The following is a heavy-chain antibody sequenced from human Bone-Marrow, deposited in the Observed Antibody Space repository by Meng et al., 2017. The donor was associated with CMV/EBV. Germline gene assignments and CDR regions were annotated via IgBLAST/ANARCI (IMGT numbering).Heavy chain of an antibody. Sequence: RLVKWGAELTWPGASVQVSCKASGYTFTGDHMHGVRQDPGQGLEWMGWINPNSGGTNNAQKFQGRVTMTRDTSISTAYMELSRLRSDDTAVYYCASSGSYYADYWGQGTLVTVSS. D-gene: IGHD1-26*01. CDR3: ASSGSYYADY. V-gene: IGHV1-2*02. CDR2: INPNSGGT. CDR1: GYTFTGDH. J-gene: IGHJ4*02.